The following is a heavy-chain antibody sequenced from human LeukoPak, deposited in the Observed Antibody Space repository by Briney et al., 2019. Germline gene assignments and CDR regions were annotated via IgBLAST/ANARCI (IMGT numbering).Heavy chain of an antibody. CDR2: ITHDGGNT. J-gene: IGHJ4*02. D-gene: IGHD3-10*01. CDR3: ATDKSYFDSRSHQGFDY. V-gene: IGHV3-30*15. Sequence: PGGSLRLSCAASGFTFSIYAMHWVRQAPGKGLEWVAVITHDGGNTHYADSVKGRFTISRDNSKSTLYLQMSSLRAEDTAVYYCATDKSYFDSRSHQGFDYWGQGTLVTVSS. CDR1: GFTFSIYA.